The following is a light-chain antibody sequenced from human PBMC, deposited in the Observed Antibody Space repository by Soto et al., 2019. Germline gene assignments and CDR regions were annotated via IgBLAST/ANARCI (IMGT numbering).Light chain of an antibody. V-gene: IGKV3-20*01. J-gene: IGKJ3*01. Sequence: EIVLTQSPGTLSLSPGERATLSCRASQSVSSSYLAWYQQKPGQAPRRLIYVASSRATAIPARFSGSGSGTGLTLTAGRLELYGFAVYDCQKYGSSPFTFGPGTEV. CDR3: QKYGSSPFT. CDR2: VAS. CDR1: QSVSSSY.